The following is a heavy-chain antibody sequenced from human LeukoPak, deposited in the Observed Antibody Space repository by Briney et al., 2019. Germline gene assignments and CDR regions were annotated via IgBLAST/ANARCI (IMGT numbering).Heavy chain of an antibody. V-gene: IGHV4-38-2*01. J-gene: IGHJ4*02. CDR3: ARPQGYQLLDFEY. D-gene: IGHD2-2*01. CDR1: GYSFSSGYY. Sequence: SETLSLTCAVSGYSFSSGYYWGWIRQPPGKGLEWIGSIYYSGSTYYNPSLKSRVTISVDTSKNQFSLKLSSVTAADTAVYYCARPQGYQLLDFEYWGQGTLVTVSS. CDR2: IYYSGST.